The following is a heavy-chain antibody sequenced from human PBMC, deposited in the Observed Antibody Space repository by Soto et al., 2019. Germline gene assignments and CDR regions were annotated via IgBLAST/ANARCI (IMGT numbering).Heavy chain of an antibody. CDR3: ARDRGGRDYYYGMDV. CDR1: GYTFTSYG. V-gene: IGHV1-18*01. CDR2: ISAYNGNT. Sequence: QVQLVQSGAEVKKPGASVKVSCKASGYTFTSYGISWVRQAPGQGLEWMGWISAYNGNTNYAQKLQGRVTTTTDTSTSTAYMELRSLRSDDTAVYYCARDRGGRDYYYGMDVWGQGTTVTVSS. D-gene: IGHD3-10*01. J-gene: IGHJ6*02.